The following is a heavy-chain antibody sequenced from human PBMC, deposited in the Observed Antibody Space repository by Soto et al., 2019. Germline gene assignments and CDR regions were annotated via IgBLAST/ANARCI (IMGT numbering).Heavy chain of an antibody. V-gene: IGHV1-8*02. J-gene: IGHJ4*02. CDR1: GYTFTDYD. Sequence: QVQLVQSGAEVKKPGASVKVSCKASGYTFTDYDINWVRQATGQWREWMGWMTPNRGNTGYAQKFQGRVTRTRDTSRSTAYMELNSLTSEDTAVYYCARNLYNTGSFDHWGQGTLVTVSS. D-gene: IGHD3-10*01. CDR3: ARNLYNTGSFDH. CDR2: MTPNRGNT.